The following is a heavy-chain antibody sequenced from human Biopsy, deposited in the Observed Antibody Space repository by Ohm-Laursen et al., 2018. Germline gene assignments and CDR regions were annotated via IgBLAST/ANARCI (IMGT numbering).Heavy chain of an antibody. CDR3: ARATNSTGWPYYYFYGMDV. D-gene: IGHD2/OR15-2a*01. Sequence: SQTLSLTCTVSGGSISSDYWSWIRQTPGKGLEWIGYIYYSGSTNYNPSLKSRVTISVDTSKNQFSLRLRSVTAADTAVYYCARATNSTGWPYYYFYGMDVWGQGTTVTVSS. J-gene: IGHJ6*02. V-gene: IGHV4-59*01. CDR1: GGSISSDY. CDR2: IYYSGST.